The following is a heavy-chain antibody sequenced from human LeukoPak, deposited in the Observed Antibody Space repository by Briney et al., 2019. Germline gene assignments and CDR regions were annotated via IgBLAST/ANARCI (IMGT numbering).Heavy chain of an antibody. CDR1: GYTFTGYY. Sequence: GASVKVSCKASGYTFTGYYMHWVRQAPGQGLEWMGWINPNSGGTNYAQKFQGRVTMTRDTSISTAYMELSRLRSDDTAAYYCARGRIWCSSTSCYTGPNDYWGQGTLVTVSS. CDR3: ARGRIWCSSTSCYTGPNDY. D-gene: IGHD2-2*02. CDR2: INPNSGGT. V-gene: IGHV1-2*02. J-gene: IGHJ4*02.